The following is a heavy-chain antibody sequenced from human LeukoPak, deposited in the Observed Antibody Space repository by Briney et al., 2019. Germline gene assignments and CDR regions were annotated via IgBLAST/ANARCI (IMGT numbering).Heavy chain of an antibody. CDR3: ARDYDGSARFDY. CDR2: ISSSSSYT. Sequence: GGSLRLSCAASGFTFSDYYMSWIRQAPGKGREWVSYISSSSSYTNYADSVKGRFPISIDNAKNSLYLQMNSMRAEDTAVYYCARDYDGSARFDYWGQGTLVTVSS. V-gene: IGHV3-11*06. J-gene: IGHJ4*02. CDR1: GFTFSDYY. D-gene: IGHD3-10*01.